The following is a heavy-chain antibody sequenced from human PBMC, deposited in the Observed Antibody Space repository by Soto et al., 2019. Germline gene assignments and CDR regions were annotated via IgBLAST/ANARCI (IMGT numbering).Heavy chain of an antibody. CDR2: ISGSGGST. CDR3: AKAPIMITFGGFIVGSYFDY. J-gene: IGHJ4*02. V-gene: IGHV3-23*01. CDR1: GFTFSSYA. Sequence: EVQLLESGGGSVQPGGSLRLSCAASGFTFSSYAMSWVRQAPGKGLEWVSAISGSGGSTYYADSVKGRFTISRDNSKNTLYLQMNSLRAEDTAVYYCAKAPIMITFGGFIVGSYFDYWGQGTLVTVSS. D-gene: IGHD3-16*02.